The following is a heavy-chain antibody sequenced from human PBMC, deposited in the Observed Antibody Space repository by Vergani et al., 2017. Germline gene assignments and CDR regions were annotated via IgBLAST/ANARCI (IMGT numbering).Heavy chain of an antibody. CDR1: GFTVSSYY. J-gene: IGHJ3*02. V-gene: IGHV3-33*08. Sequence: VQLLESGGGLVQPGGSLRLSCAASGFTVSSYYMNWVRQAPGKGLWWVAVIWDDGSNKYDADSVKGRFTISRDNAKNTLYLQRNSLRAEDTAVYYCARKTGLAAFEIWGQGTMVAVSS. CDR2: IWDDGSNK. CDR3: ARKTGLAAFEI.